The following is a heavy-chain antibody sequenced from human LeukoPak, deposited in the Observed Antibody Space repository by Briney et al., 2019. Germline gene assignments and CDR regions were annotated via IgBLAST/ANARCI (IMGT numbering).Heavy chain of an antibody. Sequence: PSETLSLTCSVSGGSISSGSYYWSWIRQPAGKGLEWIGRIYTTEKTNYNPSLKSRVTISLDTSKNQFSLKLSSVTAADTAVYYCARDPATECSNGVCYKASWFGPWGQGTLVTVSS. CDR2: IYTTEKT. V-gene: IGHV4-61*02. CDR3: ARDPATECSNGVCYKASWFGP. D-gene: IGHD2-8*01. J-gene: IGHJ5*02. CDR1: GGSISSGSYY.